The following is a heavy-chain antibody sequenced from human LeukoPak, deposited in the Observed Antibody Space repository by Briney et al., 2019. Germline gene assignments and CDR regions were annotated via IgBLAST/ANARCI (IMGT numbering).Heavy chain of an antibody. CDR2: MSYDGSNK. Sequence: GGSLRLSCAASGFTFSNYAMHWVRQAPGKGLEWVALMSYDGSNKFHADSVKGRFTISRDNSKSTLYLQMNSLKAEDTAVYYCARGGVTTMTLRDLWLDYWGQGTLVTVSS. V-gene: IGHV3-30-3*01. CDR1: GFTFSNYA. CDR3: ARGGVTTMTLRDLWLDY. D-gene: IGHD4-17*01. J-gene: IGHJ4*02.